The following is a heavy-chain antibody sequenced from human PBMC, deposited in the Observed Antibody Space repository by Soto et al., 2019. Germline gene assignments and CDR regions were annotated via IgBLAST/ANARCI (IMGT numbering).Heavy chain of an antibody. CDR3: ARGPYYYDSSGSSGDFDY. Sequence: QVQLVQSGAEVKKPGASVKVSCKTSGYTFTGYYMHWVRQAPGQGLEWMGWINPNSGGTNYAQKFQGWVTMTRDTSISTAYMELIRLRSDDTAVYYCARGPYYYDSSGSSGDFDYWGQGTLVTVSS. V-gene: IGHV1-2*04. CDR1: GYTFTGYY. D-gene: IGHD3-22*01. CDR2: INPNSGGT. J-gene: IGHJ4*02.